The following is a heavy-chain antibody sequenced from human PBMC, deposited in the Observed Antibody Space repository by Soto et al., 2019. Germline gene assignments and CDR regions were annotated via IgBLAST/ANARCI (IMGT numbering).Heavy chain of an antibody. CDR3: ARYLIGLYYYYMDV. J-gene: IGHJ6*03. D-gene: IGHD2-8*01. V-gene: IGHV4-59*01. CDR1: GGSISSYH. Sequence: SETLSLTCTVSGGSISSYHWSWIRQPPGKGLEWIGDIYYSGSTNYNPSLKSRVTISVDTSKNQFSLKLSSVTAADTAVYYCARYLIGLYYYYMDVWGKGTTVTVSS. CDR2: IYYSGST.